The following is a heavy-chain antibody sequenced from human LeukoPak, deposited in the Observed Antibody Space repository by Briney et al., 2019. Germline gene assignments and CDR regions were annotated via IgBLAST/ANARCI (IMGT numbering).Heavy chain of an antibody. V-gene: IGHV1-24*01. CDR1: GYSLTELS. D-gene: IGHD6-19*01. CDR2: FDPEDGEI. Sequence: ASVKVSCKVSGYSLTELSMHWVRQAPGEGLEWMGGFDPEDGEIIYAQKFQGRVTMTEDTSTDTAYMELSSLRSEDTAVYYCARGGAYSSGWPGTFDIWGQGTMVTVSS. J-gene: IGHJ3*02. CDR3: ARGGAYSSGWPGTFDI.